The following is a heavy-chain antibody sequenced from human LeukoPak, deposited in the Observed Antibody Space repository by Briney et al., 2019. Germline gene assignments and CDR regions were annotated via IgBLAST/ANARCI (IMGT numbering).Heavy chain of an antibody. J-gene: IGHJ4*02. CDR2: VSFDGGNK. CDR1: GFTFSSYA. Sequence: GGSLRLSRAASGFTFSSYAMHWVRQAPGKGLEWVALVSFDGGNKYYADSVKGRFTISRDNSKNTLYLQMNSLRGEDTAVYYCARDTGSSLSYFDYWGQGTLVTVSS. D-gene: IGHD6-13*01. V-gene: IGHV3-30-3*01. CDR3: ARDTGSSLSYFDY.